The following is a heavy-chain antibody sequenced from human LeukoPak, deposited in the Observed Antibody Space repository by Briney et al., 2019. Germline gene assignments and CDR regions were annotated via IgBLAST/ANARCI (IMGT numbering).Heavy chain of an antibody. CDR2: IRYDGGNK. D-gene: IGHD4-11*01. CDR3: AKEKNDYSDYSYMDV. J-gene: IGHJ6*03. V-gene: IGHV3-30*02. Sequence: GGSLRLSCAASGFTFSNYGMHWVRQAPGKGLEWVAFIRYDGGNKYCADSVKGRFTVSRDNTKNTLYLQMNSLRAEDTAAYYCAKEKNDYSDYSYMDVWGKGTTVTVSS. CDR1: GFTFSNYG.